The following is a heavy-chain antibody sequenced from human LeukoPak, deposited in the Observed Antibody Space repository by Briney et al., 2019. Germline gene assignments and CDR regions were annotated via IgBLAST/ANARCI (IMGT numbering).Heavy chain of an antibody. CDR1: GGSISSGRYY. CDR3: ARAPYSSSWYWFDP. V-gene: IGHV4-61*02. J-gene: IGHJ5*02. Sequence: PSQTLSLTCTVSGGSISSGRYYWSWIRQPAGKRLEWIGRIYTSGSTNYNPSLKSRVTISVDTSKNQFSLKLSSVTAADTAVYYCARAPYSSSWYWFDPWGQGTLVTVSS. CDR2: IYTSGST. D-gene: IGHD6-13*01.